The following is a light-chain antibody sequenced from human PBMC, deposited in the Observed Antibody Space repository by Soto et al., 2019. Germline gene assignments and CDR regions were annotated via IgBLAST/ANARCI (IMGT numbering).Light chain of an antibody. V-gene: IGLV2-14*01. CDR3: SSYTSNSTLV. CDR1: SSDVGAYNY. Sequence: QSVLTQPASVSGSPGQSITISCTGTSSDVGAYNYVSWYQQHPDKAPKLMIFEVSDRPSGVSNRFSGSNSGNTASLTISGLQAEDEADYFCSSYTSNSTLVFGGGTKRTVL. J-gene: IGLJ3*02. CDR2: EVS.